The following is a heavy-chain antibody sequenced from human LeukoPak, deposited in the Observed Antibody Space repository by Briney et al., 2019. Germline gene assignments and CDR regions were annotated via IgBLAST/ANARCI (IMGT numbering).Heavy chain of an antibody. CDR2: INPNSGGT. D-gene: IGHD1-26*01. CDR1: GYTFTSYG. Sequence: ASVKVSCKASGYTFTSYGISWVRQAPGQGLEWMGWINPNSGGTNYAQKFQGRVTMTRDTSISTAYMELSRLRSDDTAVYYCARAGVYSGTYGPPFDYWGQGTLVTVSS. CDR3: ARAGVYSGTYGPPFDY. J-gene: IGHJ4*02. V-gene: IGHV1-2*02.